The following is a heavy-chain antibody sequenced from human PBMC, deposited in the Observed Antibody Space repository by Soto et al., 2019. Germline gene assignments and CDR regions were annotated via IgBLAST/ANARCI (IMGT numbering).Heavy chain of an antibody. Sequence: PGGSLRLSCAASGFTFNNYAMTWVRQAPGKGLEWVSAISGSGRSTYYADSVKGRFTISRDNSKNTLYLQVNSLRAEDTAIYYCTKDVRNKPGRDAFDIWGPGTMVTVSS. V-gene: IGHV3-23*01. CDR3: TKDVRNKPGRDAFDI. D-gene: IGHD6-6*01. CDR2: ISGSGRST. J-gene: IGHJ3*02. CDR1: GFTFNNYA.